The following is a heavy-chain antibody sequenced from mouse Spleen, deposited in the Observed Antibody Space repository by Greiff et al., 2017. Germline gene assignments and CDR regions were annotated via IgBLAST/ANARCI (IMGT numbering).Heavy chain of an antibody. V-gene: IGHV5-9-3*01. CDR1: GFTFSSYA. Sequence: EVQRVESGGGLVKPGGSLNLSCAASGFTFSSYAMSWVRQTPEKRLEWVATISSGGSYTYYPDSVKGRFTISRDNAKNTLYLQMSSLRSEDTAMYYCARHSSYYFDYWGQGTTRTVSS. CDR3: ARHSSYYFDY. CDR2: ISSGGSYT. D-gene: IGHD1-1*01. J-gene: IGHJ2*01.